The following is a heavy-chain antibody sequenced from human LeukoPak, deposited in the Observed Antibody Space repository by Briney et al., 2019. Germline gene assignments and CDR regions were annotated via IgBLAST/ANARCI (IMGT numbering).Heavy chain of an antibody. CDR3: AGGSGWLIDY. CDR1: GFTFSSYW. CDR2: IKQDGSEK. V-gene: IGHV3-7*04. J-gene: IGHJ4*02. D-gene: IGHD6-19*01. Sequence: GGSLRLSCAGSGFTFSSYWMNWVRQAPGKGLEWVANIKQDGSEKYYMDSVKGRFTISRDNAKNSLYLQTNSLRADDTAVYFCAGGSGWLIDYWGQGTLVTVSS.